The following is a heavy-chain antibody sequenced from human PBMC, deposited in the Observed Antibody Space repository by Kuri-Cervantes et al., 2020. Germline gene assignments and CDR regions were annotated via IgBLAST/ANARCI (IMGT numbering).Heavy chain of an antibody. D-gene: IGHD5-24*01. V-gene: IGHV3-23*01. Sequence: GESLKISCAVSGFTFSSYAMSWVRQAPGKGLEWVSAISGSGGSTYYADSVKGRFTISRDNSKNTLYLQMNSLRAEDTAVYYCVRCDGGRYFDPWGQGTLVTVSS. CDR3: VRCDGGRYFDP. CDR2: ISGSGGST. CDR1: GFTFSSYA. J-gene: IGHJ5*02.